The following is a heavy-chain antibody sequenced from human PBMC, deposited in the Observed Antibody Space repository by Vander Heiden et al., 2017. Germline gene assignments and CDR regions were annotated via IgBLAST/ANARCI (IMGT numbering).Heavy chain of an antibody. V-gene: IGHV1-8*01. J-gene: IGHJ6*02. D-gene: IGHD6-13*01. CDR3: ARMGSSIWYDHYYYGMDV. CDR1: GYTFTSYD. Sequence: QMQRVQSGAEVKKPGASVKVSCKASGYTFTSYDINWVRQATGQGLEWMGWMNRNSGNTGYEKKFQGRVTMTRNTSIRTAYRELSSLRSEETAVYYCARMGSSIWYDHYYYGMDVWGQGTTVTVSS. CDR2: MNRNSGNT.